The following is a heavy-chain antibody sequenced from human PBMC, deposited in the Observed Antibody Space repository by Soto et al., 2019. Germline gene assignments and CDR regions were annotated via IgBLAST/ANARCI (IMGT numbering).Heavy chain of an antibody. CDR1: DDSLSPYY. V-gene: IGHV4-59*01. Sequence: QVQVQESGPGLVRPSETLSLTCVVSDDSLSPYYWSWIRQPPGKGLEWLGYMHYTGAASYNPSLTSRVTISMDTFKNQVSLRLNFVTAADTALYRCARADNIGTGTYTPFDAFDIWGRGTMVTVSP. J-gene: IGHJ3*02. CDR3: ARADNIGTGTYTPFDAFDI. CDR2: MHYTGAA. D-gene: IGHD3-10*01.